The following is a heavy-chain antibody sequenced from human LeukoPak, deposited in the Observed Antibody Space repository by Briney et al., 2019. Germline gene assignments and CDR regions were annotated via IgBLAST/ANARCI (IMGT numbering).Heavy chain of an antibody. V-gene: IGHV4-39*07. CDR2: IFYTGST. J-gene: IGHJ4*02. CDR1: DGSISSNNYY. Sequence: SETLSLTCTVSDGSISSNNYYWAWIRQPPGKGLEWIANIFYTGSTYYNPSLKSRVTISVDTSKNQFSLKLSSVTAADTAVYYCARLQYYDSSGYFFDYWGQGTLVTVSS. CDR3: ARLQYYDSSGYFFDY. D-gene: IGHD3-22*01.